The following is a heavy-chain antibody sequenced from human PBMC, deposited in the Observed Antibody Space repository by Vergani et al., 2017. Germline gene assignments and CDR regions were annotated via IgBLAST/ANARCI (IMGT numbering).Heavy chain of an antibody. Sequence: EVQLVESGGGLVQPGGSLRLSCAASGFTFSSYWMSWVRQAPGKGLEWVANIKQDGSEKYYVYSVKGRFTISRDNAKNSLYLQMNSLRAEDTAVYYCARVGKTGAATEGGMDVWGQGTTVTVSS. CDR1: GFTFSSYW. V-gene: IGHV3-7*01. CDR2: IKQDGSEK. CDR3: ARVGKTGAATEGGMDV. J-gene: IGHJ6*02. D-gene: IGHD6-25*01.